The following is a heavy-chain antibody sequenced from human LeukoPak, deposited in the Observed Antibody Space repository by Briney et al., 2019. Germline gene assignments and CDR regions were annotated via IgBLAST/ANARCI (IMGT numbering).Heavy chain of an antibody. CDR2: ISSSSSYT. CDR3: ARSPSVAATNWFDP. D-gene: IGHD2-15*01. V-gene: IGHV3-11*06. J-gene: IGHJ5*02. CDR1: GFTFSDYY. Sequence: GGSLRLSCAASGFTFSDYYMGWIRQAPGKGLGWVSYISSSSSYTNYADSVKGRFTISRDNAKNSLYLQMNSLRAEDTAVYYCARSPSVAATNWFDPWGQGTLVTVSS.